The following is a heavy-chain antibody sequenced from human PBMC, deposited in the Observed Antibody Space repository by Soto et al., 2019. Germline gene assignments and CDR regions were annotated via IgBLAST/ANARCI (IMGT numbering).Heavy chain of an antibody. CDR2: MKEDGGEK. D-gene: IGHD2-15*01. V-gene: IGHV3-7*01. Sequence: GGSLRLSCAASGFTFSNYWMTWVRQAPGKGLEWVANMKEDGGEKYYLDSVKCRFTISRDNAKNSLYLQMNSLRAEDTAVYSCARGWAALDYWGQGSLVTVSS. CDR1: GFTFSNYW. J-gene: IGHJ4*02. CDR3: ARGWAALDY.